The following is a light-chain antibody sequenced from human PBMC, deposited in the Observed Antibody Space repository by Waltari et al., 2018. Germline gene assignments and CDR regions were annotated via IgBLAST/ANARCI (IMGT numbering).Light chain of an antibody. CDR3: QHYNNWPLT. CDR1: QSVTNY. CDR2: GAS. Sequence: EIVMTQSPATLSVSPGERATLSCRASQSVTNYLAWYQQKPGQAPRLLIYGASTRATGIPARFSGSGSGTEFTLTISGLQSEDFAVYYCQHYNNWPLTFGGGTKVEIK. V-gene: IGKV3-15*01. J-gene: IGKJ4*01.